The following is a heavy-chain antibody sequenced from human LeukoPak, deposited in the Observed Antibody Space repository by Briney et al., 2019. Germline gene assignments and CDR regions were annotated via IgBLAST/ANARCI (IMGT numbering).Heavy chain of an antibody. CDR1: GGSFSGYY. Sequence: SETLSLTCAVYGGSFSGYYWSWIRQPPGKGLEWVGEINHSGSTNYNPSLKRRVNISVDTYKHQVSLELSSVTAGDTAVYYCARGCQWLLLPAFDIWAQETMVTVSS. J-gene: IGHJ3*02. CDR3: ARGCQWLLLPAFDI. CDR2: INHSGST. V-gene: IGHV4-34*01. D-gene: IGHD3-22*01.